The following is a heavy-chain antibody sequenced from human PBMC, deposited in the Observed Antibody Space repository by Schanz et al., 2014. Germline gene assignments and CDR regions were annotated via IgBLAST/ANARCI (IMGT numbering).Heavy chain of an antibody. CDR3: ARDHVATTDYDYFFYYLDV. D-gene: IGHD1-1*01. V-gene: IGHV1-18*01. Sequence: QVQLVQSGAEVKKPGASVKVSCKASGYTFISYGIKWVRQAPGQGLEWMGWISAYTNNTNYAQKVQGRVTMTTDTSTGTAYMELRSLRSDDTAVYYCARDHVATTDYDYFFYYLDVWATGITVIVSS. CDR1: GYTFISYG. CDR2: ISAYTNNT. J-gene: IGHJ6*03.